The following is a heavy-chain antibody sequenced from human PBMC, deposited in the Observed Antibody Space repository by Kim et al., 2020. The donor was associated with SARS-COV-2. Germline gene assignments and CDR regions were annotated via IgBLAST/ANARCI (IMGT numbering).Heavy chain of an antibody. J-gene: IGHJ2*01. CDR2: IYYSGST. V-gene: IGHV4-31*03. CDR1: GGSISSGGYY. CDR3: ARAVGRVDTAMVSYFDL. Sequence: SETLSLTCTVSGGSISSGGYYWSWIRQHPGKGLEWIGYIYYSGSTYYNPSLKSRVTISVDTSKNQFSLKLSSVTAADTAVYYCARAVGRVDTAMVSYFDLWGRGTLVTVSS. D-gene: IGHD5-18*01.